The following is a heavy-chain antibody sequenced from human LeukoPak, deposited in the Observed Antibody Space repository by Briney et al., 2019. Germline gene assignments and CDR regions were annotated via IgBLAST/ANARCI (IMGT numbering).Heavy chain of an antibody. Sequence: PSETLSLTCTVSGGSISSYYWSWIRQPPGKGLEWIGYIYYSGSTNYNPSLKSRVTISVDTSKNQFSLKLSSVTAADTAVYYCAGGRRDSGSYGSFVYYYYYYMDVWGKGTTVTVSS. CDR3: AGGRRDSGSYGSFVYYYYYYMDV. D-gene: IGHD3-10*01. CDR1: GGSISSYY. CDR2: IYYSGST. J-gene: IGHJ6*03. V-gene: IGHV4-59*01.